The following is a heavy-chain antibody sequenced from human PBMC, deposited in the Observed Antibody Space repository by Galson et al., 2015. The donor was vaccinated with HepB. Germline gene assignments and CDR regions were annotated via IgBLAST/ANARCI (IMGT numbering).Heavy chain of an antibody. J-gene: IGHJ5*02. CDR3: ARGLRRGLVAAPYNWFDP. CDR2: IIPIFGTA. D-gene: IGHD2-15*01. CDR1: GGTFSSYA. V-gene: IGHV1-69*13. Sequence: SVKVSCKASGGTFSSYAISWVRQAPGQGLEWMGGIIPIFGTANYAQKFQGRVTITADESTSTAYMELSSLRAEDTAVYYCARGLRRGLVAAPYNWFDPWGQGTLVTVSS.